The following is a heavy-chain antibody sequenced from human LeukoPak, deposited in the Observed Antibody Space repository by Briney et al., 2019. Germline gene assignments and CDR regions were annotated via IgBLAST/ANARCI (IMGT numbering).Heavy chain of an antibody. CDR2: ISGSGGST. D-gene: IGHD4-23*01. CDR1: GFSLSTYW. V-gene: IGHV3-23*01. CDR3: AKDRYDYGGNFYYY. J-gene: IGHJ4*02. Sequence: GGSLRLSCAASGFSLSTYWMNWVRQAPEKGLEWVSAISGSGGSTYYADSVKGRFTISRDNSKNTLYLQMNSLRAEDTAVYYCAKDRYDYGGNFYYYWGQGTLVTVSS.